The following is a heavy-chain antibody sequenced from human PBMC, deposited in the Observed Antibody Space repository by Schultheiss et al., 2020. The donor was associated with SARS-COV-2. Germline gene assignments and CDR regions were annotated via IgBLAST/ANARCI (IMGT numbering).Heavy chain of an antibody. D-gene: IGHD3-9*01. V-gene: IGHV3-48*03. Sequence: GGSLRLSCAASGFTFSSYEMNWVRQAPGKGLEWVSYISSSGSTIYYADSVKGRFTISRDNSKNTLYLQMNSLRAEDTAVYYCAKVGLLRYYYFDYWGQGTLVTVSS. J-gene: IGHJ4*02. CDR2: ISSSGSTI. CDR1: GFTFSSYE. CDR3: AKVGLLRYYYFDY.